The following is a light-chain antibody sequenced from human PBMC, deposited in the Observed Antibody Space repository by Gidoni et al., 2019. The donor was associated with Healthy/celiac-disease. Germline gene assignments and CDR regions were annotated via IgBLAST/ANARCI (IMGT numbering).Light chain of an antibody. CDR1: QSISSY. J-gene: IGKJ4*01. V-gene: IGKV1-39*01. Sequence: DIQISQSPSSLSASVGDRVTIAYRASQSISSYLNWYQQKPGKAPKLMIYAASSLQSGVASRFSGRGSGTDFTLTISSLQPENFATYYCHQSYSTLPLTFGGGTKVEIK. CDR2: AAS. CDR3: HQSYSTLPLT.